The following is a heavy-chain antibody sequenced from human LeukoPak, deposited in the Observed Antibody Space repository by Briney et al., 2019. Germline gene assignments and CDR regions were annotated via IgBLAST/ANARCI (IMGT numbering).Heavy chain of an antibody. CDR2: AFASGTT. Sequence: SETLSLTCNVSRGAISSYYWNWVRQTPGKGLEWIGYAFASGTTEYNPSLKSRVTIAFDMSRNQFSLTLTSVTAADTAQYFRARGWGSYRGRLDSWGQGTLVTVS. CDR1: RGAISSYY. CDR3: ARGWGSYRGRLDS. D-gene: IGHD3-16*02. V-gene: IGHV4-4*08. J-gene: IGHJ5*01.